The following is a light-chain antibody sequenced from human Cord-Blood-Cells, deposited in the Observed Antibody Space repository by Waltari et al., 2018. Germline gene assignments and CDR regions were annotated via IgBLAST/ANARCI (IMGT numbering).Light chain of an antibody. V-gene: IGLV3-19*01. J-gene: IGLJ2*01. Sequence: SSELTQDPAVSVALGQTVRITCQGDSLRSTSASCYQQKPGQAPVLVIYGKNNRPSGIPDRFSGSSSGNTASLTITGAQAEDEADYYCNSRDSSGNHVVFGGGTKLTVL. CDR2: GKN. CDR3: NSRDSSGNHVV. CDR1: SLRSTS.